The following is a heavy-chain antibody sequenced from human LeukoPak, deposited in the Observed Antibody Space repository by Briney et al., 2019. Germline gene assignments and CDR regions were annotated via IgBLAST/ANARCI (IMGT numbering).Heavy chain of an antibody. D-gene: IGHD4-17*01. CDR1: GFTFGDYA. CDR2: IRNKIHGRTS. CDR3: TRGGVNDHGDGQYFQH. J-gene: IGHJ1*01. Sequence: PGRSLRLSCTSFGFTFGDYAISWVRQAPGKGLEWVGFIRNKIHGRTSEYAASVKGRFTISRDDSESIAYLQMNSLKTEDTAVYYCTRGGVNDHGDGQYFQHWGQGTLVTVSS. V-gene: IGHV3-49*04.